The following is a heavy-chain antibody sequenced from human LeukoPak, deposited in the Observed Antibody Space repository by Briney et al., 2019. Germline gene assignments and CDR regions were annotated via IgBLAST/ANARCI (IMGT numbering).Heavy chain of an antibody. D-gene: IGHD3-10*01. CDR2: IYYSGST. CDR1: GGSISSYY. Sequence: PSETLSLTCILSGGSISSYYWSWIRQPPGKGLEWIGYIYYSGSTNYNHSLKSRVTISVDTSKNQFSLKRSSVTAADTAVYYCARGVTMVRGVIHYYYYMDVWGKGTTVTVS. CDR3: ARGVTMVRGVIHYYYYMDV. V-gene: IGHV4-59*01. J-gene: IGHJ6*03.